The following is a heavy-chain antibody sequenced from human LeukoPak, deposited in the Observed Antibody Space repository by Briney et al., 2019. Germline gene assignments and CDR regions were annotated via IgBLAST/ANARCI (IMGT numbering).Heavy chain of an antibody. Sequence: SETLSLTCTVSGGSITSYYWSWIRQPPGKGLEWIGYIFYSGSTNYNPSLKSRVTMSVDTSKTQFSLKLSSVTAADTAVYYCAREFLYWGQGTLVTVSS. V-gene: IGHV4-59*12. CDR1: GGSITSYY. CDR3: AREFLY. CDR2: IFYSGST. D-gene: IGHD2/OR15-2a*01. J-gene: IGHJ4*02.